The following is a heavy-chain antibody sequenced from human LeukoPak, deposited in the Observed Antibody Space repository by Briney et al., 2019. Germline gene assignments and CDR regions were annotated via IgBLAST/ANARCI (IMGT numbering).Heavy chain of an antibody. V-gene: IGHV3-21*01. CDR1: GFTFTTYS. CDR3: ARGAHNWFDP. J-gene: IGHJ5*02. Sequence: GGSLRLSCAPSGFTFTTYSMNWVPQAPGKGLQWVSSISSSSSYIYYADSVKGRFTISRENAKNSLYLQMNSLRAEDMAVYYCARGAHNWFDPWGQGTLVTVSS. CDR2: ISSSSSYI.